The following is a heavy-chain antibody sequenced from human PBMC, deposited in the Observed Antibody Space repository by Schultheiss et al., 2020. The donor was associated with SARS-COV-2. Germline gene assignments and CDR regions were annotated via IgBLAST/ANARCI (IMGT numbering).Heavy chain of an antibody. D-gene: IGHD6-13*01. CDR2: TYYRSWWYN. Sequence: SQTLSLTCAISGDSVSSNSAAWNWIRQSPSRGLEWLGRTYYRSWWYNDYAVSVKSRITINPDTSKNQFSLQLNSVTPEDTAVYYCARDRYGVAAAGKTQYYYYGMDVWGQGTTVTVSS. CDR3: ARDRYGVAAAGKTQYYYYGMDV. J-gene: IGHJ6*02. V-gene: IGHV6-1*01. CDR1: GDSVSSNSAA.